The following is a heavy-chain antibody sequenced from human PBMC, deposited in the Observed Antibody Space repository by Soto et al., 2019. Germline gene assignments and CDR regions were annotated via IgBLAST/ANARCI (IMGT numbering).Heavy chain of an antibody. Sequence: SETLSLTCTVSGGSISSYYWSWIRQPPGKGLEWIGYIYYSGSTNYNPSLKSRVTISVDTSKNQFSLKLSSVTAADTAVYYCVRLGPLRWVVPAAIRANWFDPWGQGTLVTVSS. V-gene: IGHV4-59*01. D-gene: IGHD2-2*01. CDR1: GGSISSYY. J-gene: IGHJ5*02. CDR2: IYYSGST. CDR3: VRLGPLRWVVPAAIRANWFDP.